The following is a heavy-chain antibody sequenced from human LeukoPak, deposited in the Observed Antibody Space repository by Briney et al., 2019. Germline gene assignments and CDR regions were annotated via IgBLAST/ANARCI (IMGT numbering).Heavy chain of an antibody. J-gene: IGHJ4*02. Sequence: SETLSLTCTVSGGSISSSIYYWGWIRQPPGKGLEWIGSIYYSGSTYYNPSLKSRVTISVDTSKNQFSLKLSSVTAADTAVYYCARLSIAARILDYWGQGTLVTVSS. CDR2: IYYSGST. CDR1: GGSISSSIYY. CDR3: ARLSIAARILDY. D-gene: IGHD6-6*01. V-gene: IGHV4-39*01.